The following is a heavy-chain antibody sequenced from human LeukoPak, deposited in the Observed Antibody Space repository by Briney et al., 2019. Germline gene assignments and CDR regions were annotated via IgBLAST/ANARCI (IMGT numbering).Heavy chain of an antibody. CDR1: GFTFSNYA. D-gene: IGHD3-22*01. CDR3: AKDPYYYDTSGYNGDY. Sequence: GGSLRLSCAASGFTFSNYAMSWVRQAPGKGLEWVSSISGSGGSTYYADSVKGRFTISRDNSKNTLFLQMNSLRAEDTAVYYCAKDPYYYDTSGYNGDYWGRGTLVTVSS. J-gene: IGHJ4*02. V-gene: IGHV3-23*01. CDR2: ISGSGGST.